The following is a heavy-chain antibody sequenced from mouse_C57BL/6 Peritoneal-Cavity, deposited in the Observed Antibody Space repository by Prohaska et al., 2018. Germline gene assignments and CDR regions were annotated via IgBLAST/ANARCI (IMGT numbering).Heavy chain of an antibody. D-gene: IGHD2-1*01. CDR2: INSDGSAI. J-gene: IGHJ1*03. CDR1: GFTFSGFW. V-gene: IGHV11-2*01. CDR3: MRYGNYWYFDV. Sequence: EVQLLETGGGLVQPGGSRGLSCEGSGFTFSGFWMSWVRQTPVKTLEWIGDINSDGSAINYAPSIKDRCTIFRDNDKSTLYLQMSNVRSEDTATYFCMRYGNYWYFDVWGTGTTVTVSS.